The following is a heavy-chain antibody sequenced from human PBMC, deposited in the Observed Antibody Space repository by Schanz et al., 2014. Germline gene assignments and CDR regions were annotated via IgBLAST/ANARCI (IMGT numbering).Heavy chain of an antibody. CDR2: ISSASSTI. Sequence: EVQLAESGGGLVQPGGSLRLSCAASGFTFSSYSMNWVRQAPGKGLEWVSYISSASSTINYADSVKGRFTISRDNAENSLCLQMNSLRAEDTAVYYCAKVRYSSGWRGDYFDEWGQGTLVTVAS. J-gene: IGHJ4*02. CDR1: GFTFSSYS. V-gene: IGHV3-48*01. D-gene: IGHD6-25*01. CDR3: AKVRYSSGWRGDYFDE.